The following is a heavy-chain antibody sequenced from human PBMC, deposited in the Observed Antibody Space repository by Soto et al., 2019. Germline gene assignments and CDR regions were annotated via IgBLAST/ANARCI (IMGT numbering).Heavy chain of an antibody. V-gene: IGHV3-30*18. CDR3: AKDWGIAVAAH. J-gene: IGHJ4*02. CDR1: GFTFSSIG. D-gene: IGHD6-19*01. CDR2: ISHDGGNK. Sequence: QVQLVESGGGVVQPGGALRLSCAASGFTFSSIGMHWVRQAPGKGLEWVAVISHDGGNKYYGDSVKGRFTISRDNSKNTLYLQMNSLRADDTAVYYCAKDWGIAVAAHWGQGTLVTVSS.